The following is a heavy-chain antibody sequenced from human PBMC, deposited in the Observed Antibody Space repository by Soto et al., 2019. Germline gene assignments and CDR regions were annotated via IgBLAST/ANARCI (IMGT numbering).Heavy chain of an antibody. CDR2: ISGSGGST. D-gene: IGHD3-16*02. V-gene: IGHV3-23*01. CDR1: GFTFSSYA. CDR3: AKTVWGSYRYTYFDY. J-gene: IGHJ4*02. Sequence: EVQLLESGGGLVQSGGSLRLSCAASGFTFSSYAMSWVRQAPGKGLEWVSAISGSGGSTYYADSVKGRFTISRDNSKNTLYLQMNSLRAEDTAVYYCAKTVWGSYRYTYFDYWGQGTLVTVSS.